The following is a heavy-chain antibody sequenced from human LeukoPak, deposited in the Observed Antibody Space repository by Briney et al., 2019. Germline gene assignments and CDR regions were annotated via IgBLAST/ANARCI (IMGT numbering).Heavy chain of an antibody. J-gene: IGHJ4*02. D-gene: IGHD3-10*01. CDR3: ARVSGI. V-gene: IGHV3-30-3*01. CDR1: GFTFSSYA. Sequence: GALRLSCAASGFTFSSYAMHWVRQAPGKGLEWVAVISYDGSNKYYADSVKGRFTISRDNSKNTLYLQMNSLRAEDTAVYYCARVSGIWGQGTLVTVSS. CDR2: ISYDGSNK.